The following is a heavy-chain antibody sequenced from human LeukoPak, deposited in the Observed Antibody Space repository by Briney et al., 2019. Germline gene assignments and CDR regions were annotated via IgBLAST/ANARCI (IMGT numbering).Heavy chain of an antibody. Sequence: SETLSLTCSVSGGSISSGGYYWSWIRQHPGKGLEWIGYIYYSGSTYYNPSLKSRVTISVDTSKNQFSLKLSSVTAADTAVYYCARGLLWFGEPPYYYFDYWGQGTLVTVSS. CDR2: IYYSGST. V-gene: IGHV4-31*03. CDR3: ARGLLWFGEPPYYYFDY. J-gene: IGHJ4*02. CDR1: GGSISSGGYY. D-gene: IGHD3-10*01.